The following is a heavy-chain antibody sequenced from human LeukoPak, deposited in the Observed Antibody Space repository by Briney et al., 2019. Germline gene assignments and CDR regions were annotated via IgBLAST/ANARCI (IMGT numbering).Heavy chain of an antibody. CDR1: GSSISSYY. J-gene: IGHJ4*02. CDR2: IYTSGST. D-gene: IGHD3-10*01. CDR3: ARDAYYYGSGSYVAFDY. V-gene: IGHV4-4*07. Sequence: SETLSLTCTVSGSSISSYYWSWIRQPAGKGLEWIGRIYTSGSTNYNPSLKSRVTMSVDTSKNQFSLKLSSVTAADTAVYYCARDAYYYGSGSYVAFDYWGQGTLVTVSS.